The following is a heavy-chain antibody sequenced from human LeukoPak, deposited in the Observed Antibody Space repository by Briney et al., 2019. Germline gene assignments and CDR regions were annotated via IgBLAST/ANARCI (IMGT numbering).Heavy chain of an antibody. D-gene: IGHD6-13*01. CDR3: ASESIAAAGTTDY. J-gene: IGHJ4*02. CDR1: GFTFSSYS. V-gene: IGHV3-21*01. CDR2: ISSSSSYI. Sequence: GGSLRLSCAASGFTFSSYSMNWVRQAPGKGLEWVSSISSSSSYIYYADSVKGRFTISRDNAKNSLYLQMNSLRAEDTAVYYCASESIAAAGTTDYWGQGTLVTVSS.